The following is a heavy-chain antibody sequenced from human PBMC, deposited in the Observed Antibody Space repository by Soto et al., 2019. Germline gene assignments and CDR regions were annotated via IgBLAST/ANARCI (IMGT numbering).Heavy chain of an antibody. V-gene: IGHV3-23*01. D-gene: IGHD6-13*01. CDR2: ISGSGDST. Sequence: EVQLLESGGGLVQPGGSLRLSCAGSGFTFSSYAMRWVRQAPGKGLEWVSAISGSGDSTYYTDSVKGRFTISRDNSKNTLYLQMNSLRAEDTAVYYCARRGPGTYSDYWGQGTLVTVSS. CDR3: ARRGPGTYSDY. J-gene: IGHJ4*02. CDR1: GFTFSSYA.